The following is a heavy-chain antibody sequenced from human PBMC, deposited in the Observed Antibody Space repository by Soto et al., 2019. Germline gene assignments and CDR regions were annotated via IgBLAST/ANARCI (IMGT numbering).Heavy chain of an antibody. J-gene: IGHJ4*02. CDR3: AREMGERGEQQLFRDRVYYFDY. Sequence: QVQLQESGPGLVKPSGTLSLTCAVSGGSISSSNWWSWVRQPPGKGLEWIGEIYHSGSTNYNPSRKSRVTISVDKSKNQFSLKLSSVTAADTAVYYCAREMGERGEQQLFRDRVYYFDYWGQGTLVTVSS. CDR2: IYHSGST. V-gene: IGHV4-4*02. D-gene: IGHD6-13*01. CDR1: GGSISSSNW.